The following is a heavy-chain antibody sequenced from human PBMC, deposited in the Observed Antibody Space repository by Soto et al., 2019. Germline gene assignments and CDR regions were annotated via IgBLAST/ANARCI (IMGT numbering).Heavy chain of an antibody. CDR1: GFTFSSYA. CDR2: ISGSGGST. D-gene: IGHD3-10*01. J-gene: IGHJ3*02. CDR3: AKDPRMVRGVIIGPDI. Sequence: VGSLRLSCAASGFTFSSYAMSWVRQAPGKGLEWVSAISGSGGSTYYADSVKGRFTISRDNSKNTLYLQMNSLRAEDTAVYYCAKDPRMVRGVIIGPDIWGQGTMVTVSS. V-gene: IGHV3-23*01.